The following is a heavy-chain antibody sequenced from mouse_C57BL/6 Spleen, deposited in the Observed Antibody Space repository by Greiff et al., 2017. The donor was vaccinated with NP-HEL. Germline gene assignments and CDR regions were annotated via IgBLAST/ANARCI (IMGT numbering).Heavy chain of an antibody. CDR3: ASTWDEAWFAY. J-gene: IGHJ3*01. CDR1: GYTFTDYN. CDR2: INPNNGGT. Sequence: VQLQQSGPELVKPGASVKIPCKASGYTFTDYNMDWVKQSHGKSLEWIGDINPNNGGTIYNQKFKGKATLTVDKSSSTAYMELRSLTSEDTAVYYCASTWDEAWFAYWGQGTLVTVSA. V-gene: IGHV1-18*01. D-gene: IGHD4-1*01.